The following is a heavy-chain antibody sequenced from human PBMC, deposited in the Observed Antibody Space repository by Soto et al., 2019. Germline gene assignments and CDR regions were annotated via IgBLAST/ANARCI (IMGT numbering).Heavy chain of an antibody. Sequence: SLRLSCAASGFTFSSYAMHWVRQAPGKGLEWVAVISYDGSNKYYADSVKGRFTISRDNSKNTLYLQMNSLRAEDTAVYYCARMEYYDYVWGSYRNALGFDYWGQGTLVTVSS. V-gene: IGHV3-30-3*01. J-gene: IGHJ4*02. CDR3: ARMEYYDYVWGSYRNALGFDY. CDR1: GFTFSSYA. CDR2: ISYDGSNK. D-gene: IGHD3-16*02.